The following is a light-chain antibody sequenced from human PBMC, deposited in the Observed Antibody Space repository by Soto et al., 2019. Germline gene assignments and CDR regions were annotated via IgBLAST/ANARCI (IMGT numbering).Light chain of an antibody. CDR2: VNSDGSH. Sequence: VLTQSPSASASLGASVKLTCTLSSGHSSYAIAWHQQQPEKGPRYLMKVNSDGSHSKGDGIPDRFSGSSSGAERYFTISSLQSEDEADYYCQTWGTAYVLFGEGTKLTVL. J-gene: IGLJ2*01. CDR1: SGHSSYA. V-gene: IGLV4-69*01. CDR3: QTWGTAYVL.